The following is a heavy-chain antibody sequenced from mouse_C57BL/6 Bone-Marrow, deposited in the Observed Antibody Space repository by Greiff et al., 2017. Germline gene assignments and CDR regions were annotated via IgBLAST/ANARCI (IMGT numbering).Heavy chain of an antibody. CDR1: GFNITDDY. CDR3: ATYGYYPWFAY. Sequence: VQLQQSGAELVRPGASVKLSCTASGFNITDDYMHWVKQRPEQGLEWIGWIDPENGDTEYASKFQGKATITADTSSNTAYLQLSSLTSEDTAVYYCATYGYYPWFAYWGQGTLVTVSA. CDR2: IDPENGDT. V-gene: IGHV14-4*01. D-gene: IGHD2-3*01. J-gene: IGHJ3*01.